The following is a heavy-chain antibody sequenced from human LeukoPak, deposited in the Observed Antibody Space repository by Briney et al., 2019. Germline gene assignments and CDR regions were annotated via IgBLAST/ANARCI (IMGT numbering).Heavy chain of an antibody. D-gene: IGHD1-26*01. V-gene: IGHV3-53*01. CDR2: IYSGGST. CDR1: GFTVSSNY. J-gene: IGHJ3*02. CDR3: ARGGSYLSAFDI. Sequence: PGGSLRLSCAASGFTVSSNYMSWVRQAPGKGLEWVSIIYSGGSTFYADSVKGRFTISRDNSKNTLCLQMNSLRAEDTAVYYCARGGSYLSAFDIWGQGTMVTVSS.